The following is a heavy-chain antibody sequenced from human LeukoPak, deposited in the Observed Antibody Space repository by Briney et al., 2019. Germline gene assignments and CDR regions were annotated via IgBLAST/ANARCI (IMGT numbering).Heavy chain of an antibody. CDR1: GFTFSSYA. V-gene: IGHV3-23*01. CDR2: ISGSGGST. J-gene: IGHJ4*02. CDR3: AVHDSSGYYSVDY. D-gene: IGHD3-22*01. Sequence: GGSLRLSCAASGFTFSSYAMSWVRKAPGKGLEWVSAISGSGGSTYYADSVKGRFTISRDNSKNTLYLQMNSLRAEDTAVYYCAVHDSSGYYSVDYWGQGTLVTVSS.